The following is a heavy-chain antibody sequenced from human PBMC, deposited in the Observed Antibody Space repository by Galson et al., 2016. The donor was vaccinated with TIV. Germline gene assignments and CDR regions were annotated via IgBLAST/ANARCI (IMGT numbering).Heavy chain of an antibody. D-gene: IGHD6-6*01. Sequence: SVKVSCKASGGTFRSYVVTWVRQAPGQGLEWMGGIISISGTANYAQKFQGRLTITTDESTSTSYMELTSLTSEDTAVYYCARHTQLDLEDWFDPWGQGMLVTVSS. CDR1: GGTFRSYV. J-gene: IGHJ5*02. CDR2: IISISGTA. CDR3: ARHTQLDLEDWFDP. V-gene: IGHV1-69*05.